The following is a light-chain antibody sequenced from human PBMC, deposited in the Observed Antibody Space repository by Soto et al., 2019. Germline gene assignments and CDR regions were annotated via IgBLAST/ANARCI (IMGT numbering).Light chain of an antibody. Sequence: EKVMTQSPATLSVSPGERATLFCRASQSVGSSLAWYQQKPGQAPRLLIYGASTRATGIPARFSGSGSGTEFTLTISSLQSEDFAVYYCQQYYRWPLTFGGGTKVQIK. CDR1: QSVGSS. J-gene: IGKJ4*01. CDR2: GAS. CDR3: QQYYRWPLT. V-gene: IGKV3-15*01.